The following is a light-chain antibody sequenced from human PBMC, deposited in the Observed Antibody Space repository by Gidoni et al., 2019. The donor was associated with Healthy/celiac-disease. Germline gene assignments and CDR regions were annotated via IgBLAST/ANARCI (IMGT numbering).Light chain of an antibody. CDR1: QSISSY. J-gene: IGKJ2*01. CDR2: AAS. Sequence: DIQMTQSPSSLSASVGNRVTITCRASQSISSYLNWYQQKPGKAPKLLIYAASSWQSGVPSSFSGSGSETDFTLTISSLQPEDCATYYCQQSYSMYTFGQGTKLEIK. CDR3: QQSYSMYT. V-gene: IGKV1-39*01.